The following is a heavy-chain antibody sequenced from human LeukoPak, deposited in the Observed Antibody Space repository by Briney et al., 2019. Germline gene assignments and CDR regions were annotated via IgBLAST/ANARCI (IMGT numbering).Heavy chain of an antibody. CDR2: ITYNGSNK. Sequence: GGSLRLSCAASGFTFSNYGMNWVRQAPGKGLEWVAVITYNGSNKYYADSVKGRFTISRDNSKNTLYLQMSSLRAEDTAVYYCANNAIEYQLLYVDYWGEGSLGTASS. V-gene: IGHV3-30*18. J-gene: IGHJ4*02. D-gene: IGHD2-2*01. CDR1: GFTFSNYG. CDR3: ANNAIEYQLLYVDY.